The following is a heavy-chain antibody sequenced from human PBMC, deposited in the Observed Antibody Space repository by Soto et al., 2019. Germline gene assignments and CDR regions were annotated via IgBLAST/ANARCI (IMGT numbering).Heavy chain of an antibody. V-gene: IGHV1-3*05. D-gene: IGHD6-13*01. CDR1: GYTFTSYA. CDR3: AREVRLAAAGLYT. CDR2: INAGNGNT. Sequence: QVQLVQSGAEEKKPGASVKVSCKASGYTFTSYAMHWVRQAPGQRLEWMGWINAGNGNTKYSQKFQGRVTITRDTSASTGYIELSSLRSEDTAVYYCAREVRLAAAGLYTWGQGTLVTVSS. J-gene: IGHJ5*02.